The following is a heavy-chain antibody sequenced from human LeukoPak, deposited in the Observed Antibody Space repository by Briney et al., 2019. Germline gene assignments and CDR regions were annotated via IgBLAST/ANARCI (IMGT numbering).Heavy chain of an antibody. V-gene: IGHV3-33*01. D-gene: IGHD2-15*01. CDR2: IWYDGSNK. Sequence: GRSLRLPCAASGFTFSSYGMHWVRQAPGKGLEWVAVIWYDGSNKYYADSVKGRFTISRDNSKNTLYLQMNSLRAEDTAVYYCALGLLFYWGQGTLVTVSS. CDR3: ALGLLFY. CDR1: GFTFSSYG. J-gene: IGHJ4*02.